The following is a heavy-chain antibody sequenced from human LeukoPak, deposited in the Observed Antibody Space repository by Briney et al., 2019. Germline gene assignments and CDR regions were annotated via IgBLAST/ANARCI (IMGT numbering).Heavy chain of an antibody. CDR1: GYTFTGYY. V-gene: IGHV1-2*02. D-gene: IGHD5-12*01. J-gene: IGHJ4*02. CDR3: ARVDAIVATTPDY. CDR2: INPNSGGT. Sequence: ASVKVSCKASGYTFTGYYMHWVRQTPGQGLEWMGWINPNSGGTNYAQKFQGGVTMTRDTSISTAYMELSRLRSDDTAVYYCARVDAIVATTPDYWGQGTLVTVSS.